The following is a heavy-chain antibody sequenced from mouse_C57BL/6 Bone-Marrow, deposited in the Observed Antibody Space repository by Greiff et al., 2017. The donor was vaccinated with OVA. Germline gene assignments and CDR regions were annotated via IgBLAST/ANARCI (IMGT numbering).Heavy chain of an antibody. CDR3: ARGTTAAY. D-gene: IGHD1-2*01. J-gene: IGHJ3*01. CDR2: ISRGSSTI. V-gene: IGHV5-17*01. Sequence: EVQLVESGGGLVKPGGSLKLSCAASGFTFSDYGMHWVRQAPEQGLEWVAYISRGSSTIYYADPVKGRFTISRDNAKNTLFLQLTSLRSEDTAMYYCARGTTAAYWGQGTLVTGSA. CDR1: GFTFSDYG.